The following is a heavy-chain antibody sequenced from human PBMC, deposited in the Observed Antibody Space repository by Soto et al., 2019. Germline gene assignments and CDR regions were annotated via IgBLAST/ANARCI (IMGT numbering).Heavy chain of an antibody. CDR2: INSDGSST. CDR3: ASGGEDVVVAAAMPGEVDYYYGMDV. CDR1: GFTFSSYW. V-gene: IGHV3-74*01. Sequence: EVQLVESGGGLVQPGGSLRLSCAASGFTFSSYWMHWVRQAPGKGLVWVSRINSDGSSTSYADSVKGRFTISRDNAKNTLYLQMNSLRAEDTAVYYCASGGEDVVVAAAMPGEVDYYYGMDVWGQGTTVTVSS. D-gene: IGHD2-2*01. J-gene: IGHJ6*02.